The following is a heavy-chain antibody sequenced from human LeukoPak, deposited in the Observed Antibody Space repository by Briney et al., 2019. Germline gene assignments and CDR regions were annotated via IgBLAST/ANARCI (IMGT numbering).Heavy chain of an antibody. CDR1: GGTFSSYA. V-gene: IGHV1-69*04. CDR2: IIPILGIA. J-gene: IGHJ4*02. Sequence: GASVKVSCKASGGTFSSYAISWVRPAPGQGLAWMGRIIPILGIANYAQKFQGRVTITADKSTSTAYMELSSLRSEDTAAYYCARVQEYSSSSGDYWGQGTLVTVSS. D-gene: IGHD6-6*01. CDR3: ARVQEYSSSSGDY.